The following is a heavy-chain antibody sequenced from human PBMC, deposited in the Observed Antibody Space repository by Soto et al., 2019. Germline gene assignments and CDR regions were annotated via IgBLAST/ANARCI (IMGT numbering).Heavy chain of an antibody. D-gene: IGHD4-17*01. CDR1: GFTFSSYG. V-gene: IGHV3-30*18. CDR3: AKGFRPYGDYHYYYYGMDV. CDR2: ISYDGSNK. J-gene: IGHJ6*02. Sequence: GGSLRLSCAASGFTFSSYGMHWVRQAPGKGLEWVAVISYDGSNKYYADSVKGRFTISRDNSKNTLYLQMNSLRAEDTAVYYCAKGFRPYGDYHYYYYGMDVWGQGTTVTVSS.